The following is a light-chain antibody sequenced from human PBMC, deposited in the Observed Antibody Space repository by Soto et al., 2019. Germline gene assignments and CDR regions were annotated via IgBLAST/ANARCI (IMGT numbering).Light chain of an antibody. CDR3: QSYDSSLSEV. CDR1: SSNIGAGYD. V-gene: IGLV1-40*01. J-gene: IGLJ1*01. Sequence: QSVLTQPPSVSGAPGQRVTISCTGSSSNIGAGYDVHWYQQLPGTAPKLLIYGNSNRPSGVPDRFSGSKSGTSASLAITGIQAEDEADYYCQSYDSSLSEVSGTWTK. CDR2: GNS.